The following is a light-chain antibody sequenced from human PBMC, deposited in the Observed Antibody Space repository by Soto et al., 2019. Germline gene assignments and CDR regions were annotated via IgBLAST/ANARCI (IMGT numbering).Light chain of an antibody. Sequence: QSTLAQPASVSGSPGQSITISCAGTSGEVGGYNHVAWYQQHPGKAPKLMIYEVSKRPSGVSNCFSGSKSGNTASLNISGLQAEDEADYYCISYTGSSTSYVFGTGTKVTVL. CDR2: EVS. V-gene: IGLV2-14*01. CDR1: SGEVGGYNH. CDR3: ISYTGSSTSYV. J-gene: IGLJ1*01.